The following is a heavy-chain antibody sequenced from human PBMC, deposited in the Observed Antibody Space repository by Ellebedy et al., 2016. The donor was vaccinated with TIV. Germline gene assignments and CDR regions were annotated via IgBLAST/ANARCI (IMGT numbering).Heavy chain of an antibody. CDR3: AKTLSNWVIDY. V-gene: IGHV3-30*18. D-gene: IGHD1-1*01. Sequence: GGSLRLXCAASGFSFSSYGAHWVRQAPGKGLEWVALISYDGKNKYYGDSVKGRFTISRDNSKNMLYLQLNSLRAEDTAVYYCAKTLSNWVIDYWGQGTLVTVSS. J-gene: IGHJ4*01. CDR2: ISYDGKNK. CDR1: GFSFSSYG.